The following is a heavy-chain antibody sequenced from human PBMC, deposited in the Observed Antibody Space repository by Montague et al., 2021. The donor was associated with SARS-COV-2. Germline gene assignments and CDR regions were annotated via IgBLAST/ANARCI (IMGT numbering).Heavy chain of an antibody. V-gene: IGHV3-48*03. CDR3: ARDGALYSSGWWGGDFDY. CDR1: GFTFSSYE. Sequence: SLRLSLSASGFTFSSYEMNWVRQAPGKGLEWVSYISSSGSTIYYADPVKGRFTISRDNAKNSLYLQMNSLRAEDTAVYYCARDGALYSSGWWGGDFDYWGQGTLVTVSS. D-gene: IGHD6-19*01. J-gene: IGHJ4*02. CDR2: ISSSGSTI.